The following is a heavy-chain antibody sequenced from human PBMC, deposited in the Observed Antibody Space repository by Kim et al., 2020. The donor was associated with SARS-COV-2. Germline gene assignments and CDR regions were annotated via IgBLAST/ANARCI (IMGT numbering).Heavy chain of an antibody. D-gene: IGHD1-1*01. V-gene: IGHV3-23*01. CDR3: ATPQREQRLLPFDY. CDR2: ISGPGGGT. CDR1: GLTFSNYA. Sequence: GGSLRLSCAASGLTFSNYAMSWVRQAPGKGLEWVSGISGPGGGTYYADSVEGRLTISRDNSQNTLYLQINSLRADYTAVYYCATPQREQRLLPFDYWGQGALVTVSS. J-gene: IGHJ4*02.